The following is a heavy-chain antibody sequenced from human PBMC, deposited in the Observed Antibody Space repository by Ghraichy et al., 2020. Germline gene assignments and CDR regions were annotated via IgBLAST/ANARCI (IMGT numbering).Heavy chain of an antibody. CDR1: GYTFTGYY. J-gene: IGHJ4*02. CDR3: ARGLSTMIVVDGYGY. CDR2: INPNSGGT. Sequence: ASVKVSCKASGYTFTGYYMHWVRQAPGQGLEWMGWINPNSGGTNYAQKFQGRVTMTRDTSISTAYMELSRLRSDDTAVYYCARGLSTMIVVDGYGYWGQVTLVTVSS. D-gene: IGHD3-22*01. V-gene: IGHV1-2*02.